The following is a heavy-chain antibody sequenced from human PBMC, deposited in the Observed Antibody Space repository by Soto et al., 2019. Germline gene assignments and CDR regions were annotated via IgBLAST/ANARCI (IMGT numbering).Heavy chain of an antibody. V-gene: IGHV3-30*18. CDR2: ISYDGSNK. CDR3: AKARGYSYGPPGWFDP. Sequence: GGSLRLSCAASGFTFSSYGMHWVRQAPGKGLEWVAVISYDGSNKYYADSVKGRFTISRDNSKNTLYLQMNSLRAEDTAVYYCAKARGYSYGPPGWFDPWGQGTLVTVSS. J-gene: IGHJ5*02. CDR1: GFTFSSYG. D-gene: IGHD5-18*01.